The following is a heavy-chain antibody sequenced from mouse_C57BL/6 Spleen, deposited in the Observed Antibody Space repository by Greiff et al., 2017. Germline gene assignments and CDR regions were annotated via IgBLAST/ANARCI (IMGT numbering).Heavy chain of an antibody. CDR2: IWRGGST. D-gene: IGHD1-1*01. Sequence: QVQLKQSGPGLVQPSQSLSITCTVSGFSLTSYGVHWVRQSPGKGLEWLGVIWRGGSTDYNAAFISSLSISKDDSTSQVFFKMNSLQAADTPIYDCAGNPLHYYCNSSEYFDVWGKGTTVTVSS. CDR1: GFSLTSYG. CDR3: AGNPLHYYCNSSEYFDV. J-gene: IGHJ1*03. V-gene: IGHV2-2*01.